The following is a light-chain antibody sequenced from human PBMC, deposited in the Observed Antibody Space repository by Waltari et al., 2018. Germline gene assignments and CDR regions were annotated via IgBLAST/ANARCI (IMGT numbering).Light chain of an antibody. Sequence: IVLTQSPDTLSLSPGERATLSCRASQSVTSISLAWYKQKPGQAPRLLIYSTSSMATYFSDRFSGSGSGTDFTLTINRLEPEDSAVYHCQQYDGSAVTFGGGTRVEIK. CDR2: STS. J-gene: IGKJ4*01. V-gene: IGKV3-20*01. CDR1: QSVTSIS. CDR3: QQYDGSAVT.